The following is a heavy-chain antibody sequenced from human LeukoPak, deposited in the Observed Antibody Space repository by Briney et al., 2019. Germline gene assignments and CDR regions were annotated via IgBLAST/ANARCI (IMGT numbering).Heavy chain of an antibody. V-gene: IGHV3-20*04. CDR2: INWNGVST. D-gene: IGHD3-22*01. Sequence: GGSLRLSCAASGFTFDDYGMNWVRQAPGKGLEWVSGINWNGVSTAYADSVKGRFTISRDNARNSLYLQMNSLRAEDTALYYCARDPRDRSGYYYANYWGQGALVTVSS. J-gene: IGHJ4*02. CDR1: GFTFDDYG. CDR3: ARDPRDRSGYYYANY.